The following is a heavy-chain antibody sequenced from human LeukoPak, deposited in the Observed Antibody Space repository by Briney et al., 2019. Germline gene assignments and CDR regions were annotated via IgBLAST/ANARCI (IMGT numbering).Heavy chain of an antibody. CDR1: GFLFSTFG. CDR2: IWYDGSNK. V-gene: IGHV3-33*01. J-gene: IGHJ4*02. CDR3: ARGRSISAHCDY. Sequence: GRSLRLSCAASGFLFSTFGMHWFRQAPGKGLEWVALIWYDGSNKYYADSVKGRSTISRDTSNNTLYLQMNSLRAEDTAVYYCARGRSISAHCDYWGQGTLVTVSS. D-gene: IGHD3-3*02.